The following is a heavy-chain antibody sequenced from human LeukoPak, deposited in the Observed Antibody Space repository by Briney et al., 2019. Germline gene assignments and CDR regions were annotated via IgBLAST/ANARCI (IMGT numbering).Heavy chain of an antibody. CDR1: GYTFTSYG. Sequence: ASVEVSCKASGYTFTSYGISWVRQAPGQGLEWMGWISAYNGNTNYAQKLQGRVTMTTDTSTSTAYMELRSLRSDDTAVYYCARDRMGYYDSSGYCLFDYWGQGTLVTVSS. V-gene: IGHV1-18*01. J-gene: IGHJ4*02. CDR3: ARDRMGYYDSSGYCLFDY. D-gene: IGHD3-22*01. CDR2: ISAYNGNT.